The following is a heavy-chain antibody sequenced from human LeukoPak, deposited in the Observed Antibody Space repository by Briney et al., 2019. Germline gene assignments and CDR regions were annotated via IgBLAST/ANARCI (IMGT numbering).Heavy chain of an antibody. CDR3: ARVRYYYDSSGYYPPYYFDY. Sequence: ASVKVSCKASGYTFTGYYIHWVRQAPGQGLEWMGWINPNSGDTNFAQKFEGRVTMTRDTSISTAYMELSRLRSDDTAVYYCARVRYYYDSSGYYPPYYFDYWGQGTLVTVSS. D-gene: IGHD3-22*01. J-gene: IGHJ4*02. V-gene: IGHV1-2*02. CDR2: INPNSGDT. CDR1: GYTFTGYY.